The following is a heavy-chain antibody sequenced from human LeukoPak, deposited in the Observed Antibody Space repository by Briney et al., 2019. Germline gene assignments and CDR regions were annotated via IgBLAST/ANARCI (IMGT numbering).Heavy chain of an antibody. D-gene: IGHD6-13*01. CDR1: KFTFNNYA. CDR2: ISGSGDNM. J-gene: IGHJ4*02. V-gene: IGHV3-23*01. Sequence: PGGSLRLSCLASKFTFNNYAMTWVRQAPGKGLEWVSSISGSGDNMDYADSVKGRFTISRDNSKNTLYLQMSSLRAEDTAVYYCAKVWAVYDTSRYRTYFDYWGQGTLVTVSS. CDR3: AKVWAVYDTSRYRTYFDY.